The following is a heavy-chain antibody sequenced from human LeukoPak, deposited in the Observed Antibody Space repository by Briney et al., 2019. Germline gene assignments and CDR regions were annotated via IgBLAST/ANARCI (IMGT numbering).Heavy chain of an antibody. CDR1: GGSISSYY. V-gene: IGHV4-59*08. Sequence: PSETLSLTCTVSGGSISSYYWSWIRQPPGKGLEWIGYIYYSGSTNYNPSLKSRVTISVDTSKNQFSLKLSSVTAADTAVYYCARKSSSGWCGDAFDIWGQGTMVTVSS. CDR3: ARKSSSGWCGDAFDI. D-gene: IGHD6-19*01. J-gene: IGHJ3*02. CDR2: IYYSGST.